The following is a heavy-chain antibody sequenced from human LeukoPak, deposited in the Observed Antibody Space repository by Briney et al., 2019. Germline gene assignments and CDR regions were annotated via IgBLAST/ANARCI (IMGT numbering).Heavy chain of an antibody. CDR3: ARGKMRSTVVGY. D-gene: IGHD4-17*01. CDR1: GVSFSGYY. CDR2: INHSGST. Sequence: SETLSLTCAVYGVSFSGYYWSWIRQPPGKGLEWIGEINHSGSTNYNPSLKSRVTISVDTSKNQFSLELSSVTAADTAVYYCARGKMRSTVVGYWGQGTLVTVSS. J-gene: IGHJ4*02. V-gene: IGHV4-34*01.